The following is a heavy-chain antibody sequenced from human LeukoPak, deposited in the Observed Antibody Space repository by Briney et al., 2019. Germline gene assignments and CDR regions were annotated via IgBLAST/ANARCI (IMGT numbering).Heavy chain of an antibody. CDR3: ASRKLGNDY. V-gene: IGHV4-39*07. J-gene: IGHJ4*02. CDR2: IYYSVTT. CDR1: GGSISSSDYY. D-gene: IGHD7-27*01. Sequence: PSETLSLTCTVSGGSISSSDYYWGWIRQPPGKGLEWIGSIYYSVTTYYNPSLKSRVTISADTSKNEFSLKLNSVTAADTAVYYCASRKLGNDYWGQGTLVTVSS.